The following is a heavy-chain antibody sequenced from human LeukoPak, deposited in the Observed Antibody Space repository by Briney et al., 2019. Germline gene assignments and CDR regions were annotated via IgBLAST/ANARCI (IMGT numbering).Heavy chain of an antibody. J-gene: IGHJ4*02. CDR1: GYTFTHYY. CDR3: AGSPYTYGSLFYLDY. V-gene: IGHV1-46*01. D-gene: IGHD5-18*01. CDR2: INPSGGST. Sequence: GASVKVSCKASGYTFTHYYIHWVRQAPGQGLEWMGIINPSGGSTNYAQKFQGRVTLTRDTSTSTVYMELSSLRSEDTAVYYCAGSPYTYGSLFYLDYWGQGTLVTVSS.